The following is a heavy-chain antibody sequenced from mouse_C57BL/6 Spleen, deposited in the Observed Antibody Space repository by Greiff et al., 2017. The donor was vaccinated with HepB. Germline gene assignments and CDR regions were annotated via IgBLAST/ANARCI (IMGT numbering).Heavy chain of an antibody. CDR1: GFTFSDYG. CDR2: ISSGSSTI. Sequence: EVQRVESGGGLVKPGGSLKLSCAASGFTFSDYGMHWVRQAPEKGLEWVAYISSGSSTIYYADTVKGRFTISRDNAKNTLFLQMTSLRSEDTAMYYCARSYYSNHEGFAYWGQGTLVTVSA. J-gene: IGHJ3*01. CDR3: ARSYYSNHEGFAY. D-gene: IGHD2-5*01. V-gene: IGHV5-17*01.